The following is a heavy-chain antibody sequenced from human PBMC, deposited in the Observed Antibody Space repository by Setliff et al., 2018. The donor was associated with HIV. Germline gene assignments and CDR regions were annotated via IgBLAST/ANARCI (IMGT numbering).Heavy chain of an antibody. V-gene: IGHV4-59*01. CDR3: ARVQMAYAAFDV. Sequence: SETLSLTCTVSGGSISTYYWSWIRQHPGKGLEWIGSIYFTGSSDNNASLKSRVTLSVDTSKHQFSLKLSSVTAADTAVYYCARVQMAYAAFDVWRQGTMVTVSS. D-gene: IGHD4-17*01. J-gene: IGHJ3*01. CDR2: IYFTGSS. CDR1: GGSISTYY.